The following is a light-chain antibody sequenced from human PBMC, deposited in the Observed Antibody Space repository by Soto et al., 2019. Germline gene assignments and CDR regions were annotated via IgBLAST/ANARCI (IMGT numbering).Light chain of an antibody. CDR2: GTS. V-gene: IGKV3-20*01. CDR3: QHYGASPPCT. J-gene: IGKJ2*02. Sequence: EVVLTQSPGALSLSPGERATLSCRTSQSVSTVAWYQQKPGQTPRLLIFGTSSRATGIPDRFGGSGSGTDFTLTITRLEPEDFAVYFCQHYGASPPCTFGQGTKLELK. CDR1: QSVSTV.